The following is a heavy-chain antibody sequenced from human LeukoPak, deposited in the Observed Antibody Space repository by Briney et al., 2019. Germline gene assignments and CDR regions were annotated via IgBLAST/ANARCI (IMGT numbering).Heavy chain of an antibody. V-gene: IGHV3-7*01. D-gene: IGHD4/OR15-4a*01. J-gene: IGHJ4*02. CDR2: INQDGTEK. Sequence: GGSLRLSCAASGFTFSNYGIHWVRQAPGKGLEWVANINQDGTEKYYVDSVKGRFTISRDNAKNSLYLQMNSLRAEDTAVYYCAIREDYLAFSYWGQGTLVTVSS. CDR3: AIREDYLAFSY. CDR1: GFTFSNYG.